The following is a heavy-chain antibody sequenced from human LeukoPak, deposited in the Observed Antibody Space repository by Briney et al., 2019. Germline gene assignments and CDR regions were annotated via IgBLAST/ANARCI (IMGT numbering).Heavy chain of an antibody. CDR3: ASLGDD. V-gene: IGHV3-30-3*01. J-gene: IGHJ4*02. D-gene: IGHD7-27*01. CDR2: ISIAGNNV. CDR1: GFTFSSFS. Sequence: PGRSLRLSCVASGFTFSSFSMHWVRQAPGKGLEWAAAISIAGNNVYYADSVKGRFTISTDNSKSTLYLQMNSPRVEDTAVYYCASLGDDWGQGTLVTVSS.